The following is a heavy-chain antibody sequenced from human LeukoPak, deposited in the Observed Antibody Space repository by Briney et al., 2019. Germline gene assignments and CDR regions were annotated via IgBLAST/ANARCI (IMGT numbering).Heavy chain of an antibody. CDR2: IKFDGSEK. J-gene: IGHJ4*02. CDR3: ARVGGRFSPLGY. D-gene: IGHD3-3*01. CDR1: GFTFSGYW. V-gene: IGHV3-7*01. Sequence: PGGSLRLSCAASGFTFSGYWMSWVRQAPGKGLEWVANIKFDGSEKYYVDSVKGRFTISRDNAKNSLFLQMNSLRAEDTAVYYCARVGGRFSPLGYWGQGTLVTVSS.